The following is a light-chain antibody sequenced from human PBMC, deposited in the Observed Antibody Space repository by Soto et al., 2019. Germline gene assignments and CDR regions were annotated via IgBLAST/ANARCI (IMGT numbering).Light chain of an antibody. J-gene: IGLJ3*02. Sequence: QSVLTQPPSVSGAPGQRVTISCTGSSSYIGAGYDVHWYQQLPGTAPKRLIYGNSNRPSGVPDRFSGSKSGTSASLAITGLQAEDEADYFCQSYDSSLSCWVFGGGTKLTVL. CDR3: QSYDSSLSCWV. CDR1: SSYIGAGYD. CDR2: GNS. V-gene: IGLV1-40*01.